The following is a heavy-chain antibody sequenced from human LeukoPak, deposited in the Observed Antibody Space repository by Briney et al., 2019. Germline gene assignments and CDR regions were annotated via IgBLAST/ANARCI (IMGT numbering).Heavy chain of an antibody. CDR3: ARVQDTAMVTPGY. V-gene: IGHV3-48*01. CDR1: GLTFSSYA. J-gene: IGHJ4*02. Sequence: PGGSLRLSCAFSGLTFSSYAMTWVRQAPGKGLEWVSYISSSSSTIYYADSVKGRFTISRDNAKNSLYLQVNSLRAEDTAVYYCARVQDTAMVTPGYWGQGTLVTVSS. D-gene: IGHD5-18*01. CDR2: ISSSSSTI.